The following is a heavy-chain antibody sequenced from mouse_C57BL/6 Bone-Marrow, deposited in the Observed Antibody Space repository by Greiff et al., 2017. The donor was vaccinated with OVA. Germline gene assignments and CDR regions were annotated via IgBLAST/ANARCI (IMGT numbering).Heavy chain of an antibody. CDR2: ISYDGSN. D-gene: IGHD1-1*01. J-gene: IGHJ2*01. CDR1: GYSITSGYY. Sequence: ESGPGLVKPSQSLSLTCSVTGYSITSGYYWNWIRQFPGNKLEWMGYISYDGSNNYNPSLKNRISITRDTSKNQFFLKLNSVTTEDTATYYCAREGLYYYGSSYEFDYWGQGTTLTVSS. CDR3: AREGLYYYGSSYEFDY. V-gene: IGHV3-6*01.